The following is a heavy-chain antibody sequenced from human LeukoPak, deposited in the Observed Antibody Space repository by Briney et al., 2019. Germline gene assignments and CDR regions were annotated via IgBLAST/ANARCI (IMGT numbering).Heavy chain of an antibody. CDR2: IYYSGST. CDR1: GDSISSSSYY. V-gene: IGHV4-39*01. CDR3: ASHYYDSSGYYLNFDY. D-gene: IGHD3-22*01. J-gene: IGHJ4*02. Sequence: SETLSLTCTVSGDSISSSSYYWGWIRQPPGKGLEWIGSIYYSGSTYYNPSLKSRVTISVDTSKNQFSLKLSSVTAADTAVYYCASHYYDSSGYYLNFDYWGQGTLVTVSS.